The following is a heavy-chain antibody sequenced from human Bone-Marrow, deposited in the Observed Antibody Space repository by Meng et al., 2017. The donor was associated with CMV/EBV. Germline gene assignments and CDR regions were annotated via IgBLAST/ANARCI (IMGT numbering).Heavy chain of an antibody. CDR2: INPSGGGT. V-gene: IGHV1-46*01. Sequence: ASVKVSCKASGYTFTSYYIHWVRQAPGQGLEWMGRINPSGGGTTYAQKFQGRVTVTRDTSTSTVYLELRSLKSEDTAVYYCARGQHIVVDSAYFFDYWGQGILVTVSS. CDR3: ARGQHIVVDSAYFFDY. D-gene: IGHD2-2*01. CDR1: GYTFTSYY. J-gene: IGHJ4*02.